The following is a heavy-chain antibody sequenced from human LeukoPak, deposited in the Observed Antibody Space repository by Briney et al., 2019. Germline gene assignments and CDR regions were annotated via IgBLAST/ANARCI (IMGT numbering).Heavy chain of an antibody. CDR3: AATYYYDSSGYYFGDY. CDR2: INHSGST. Sequence: SETLSLTCAVYGGSFSGYYWSWIRQPPGKGLEWIGEINHSGSTNYNPSLKSRVTISVDTSKNQFSLKLSSVAAADTAVYYCAATYYYDSSGYYFGDYWGQGTLVTVSS. CDR1: GGSFSGYY. D-gene: IGHD3-22*01. V-gene: IGHV4-34*01. J-gene: IGHJ4*02.